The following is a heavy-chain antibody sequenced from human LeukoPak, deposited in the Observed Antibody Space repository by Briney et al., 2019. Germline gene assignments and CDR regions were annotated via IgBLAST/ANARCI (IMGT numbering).Heavy chain of an antibody. D-gene: IGHD3-22*01. V-gene: IGHV3-48*02. CDR3: ARAYYDIHGYYYLDY. J-gene: IGHJ4*02. CDR2: ISGGSGDI. Sequence: PGGSLRLSCAASGFTFTSYTMNWVRQAPGKGLEWISYISGGSGDIFYAGSVQGRFTTSRDNAENSLYLHMSNLRDEDTAVYYCARAYYDIHGYYYLDYWGQGALVTVSS. CDR1: GFTFTSYT.